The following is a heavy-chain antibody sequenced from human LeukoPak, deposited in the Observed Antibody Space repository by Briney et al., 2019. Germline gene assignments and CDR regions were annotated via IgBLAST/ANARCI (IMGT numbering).Heavy chain of an antibody. V-gene: IGHV3-23*01. CDR3: ARVSGNYYGSGRRPYYFDY. D-gene: IGHD3-10*01. CDR2: ISGSGGST. J-gene: IGHJ4*02. Sequence: PGGSLRLSCAASGFTFSSYAMSWVRQAPGKGLEWVSAISGSGGSTYYADSVKGRFTISRDNSKNTLYLQMNSLRAEDTAVYYCARVSGNYYGSGRRPYYFDYWGQGTLVTVSS. CDR1: GFTFSSYA.